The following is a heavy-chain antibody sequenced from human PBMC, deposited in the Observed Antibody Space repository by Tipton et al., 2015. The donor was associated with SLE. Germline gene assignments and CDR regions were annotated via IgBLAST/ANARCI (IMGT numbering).Heavy chain of an antibody. J-gene: IGHJ4*02. CDR3: TSLTIHY. Sequence: SLRLSCAASGFTFSSSGMHWVRQTPGKGLVWVSHINSDGSSRTYVDSVRGRFTISRDNAKNTLYLHMNSLRAEDTAVYYCTSLTIHYWGPGTLVTVSP. CDR2: INSDGSSR. D-gene: IGHD2-2*01. CDR1: GFTFSSSG. V-gene: IGHV3-74*01.